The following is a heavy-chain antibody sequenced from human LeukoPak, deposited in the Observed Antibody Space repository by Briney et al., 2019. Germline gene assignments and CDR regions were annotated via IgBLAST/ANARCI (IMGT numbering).Heavy chain of an antibody. CDR2: INWNGGST. V-gene: IGHV3-20*01. CDR3: ARAQGMYYYVSSGYDYFDY. J-gene: IGHJ4*02. D-gene: IGHD3-22*01. Sequence: PGGSLRLSCAASGFTFDDYGMSWVRQAPGKGLEWVSGINWNGGSTGYADSVKGRFTISRDNAKNSLYLQMNSLRAEDTALYHCARAQGMYYYVSSGYDYFDYWGQGTLVTVSS. CDR1: GFTFDDYG.